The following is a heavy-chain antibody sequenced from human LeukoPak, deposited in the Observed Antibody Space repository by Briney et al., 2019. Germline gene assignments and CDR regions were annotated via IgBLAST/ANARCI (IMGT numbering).Heavy chain of an antibody. Sequence: GGSLRLSCAASGFTVSSNYMSWVRQAPGKGLEWGSVIYSGGSTYYADSVKGRFTISRDNSKNTLYLQMNSLRAEDTAVYYCARGVVNYYASSGSYDYWGQGTLVTVSS. CDR2: IYSGGST. J-gene: IGHJ4*02. CDR1: GFTVSSNY. CDR3: ARGVVNYYASSGSYDY. V-gene: IGHV3-66*01. D-gene: IGHD3-22*01.